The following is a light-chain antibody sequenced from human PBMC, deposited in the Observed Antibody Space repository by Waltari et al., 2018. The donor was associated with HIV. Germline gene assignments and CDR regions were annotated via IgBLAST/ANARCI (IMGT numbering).Light chain of an antibody. V-gene: IGLV1-51*01. CDR1: TSHIGRRT. J-gene: IGLJ3*02. CDR3: VTWDHSLGAVV. Sequence: QSVLTQPPSVSAAPGPKVTISCFGSTSHIGRRTVSWYQRLPGTAPKLLIYDDNERPSGIPDRFSASRSGTSATLGIAGLQTGDEADYYCVTWDHSLGAVVFGGGTKLTVL. CDR2: DDN.